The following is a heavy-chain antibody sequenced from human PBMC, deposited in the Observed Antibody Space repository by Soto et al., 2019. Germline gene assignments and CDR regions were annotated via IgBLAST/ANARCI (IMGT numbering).Heavy chain of an antibody. J-gene: IGHJ4*02. CDR1: SGSISSSNW. CDR2: IYHSGST. D-gene: IGHD5-12*01. Sequence: SETLSLTCAVSSGSISSSNWWSWVRQPPGKGLEWIGEIYHSGSTNYNPSLKSRVTISVDKSKNQFSLKLSSVTAADTAVYYCARVSPYEYYFDYWGQGTLVTVSS. V-gene: IGHV4-4*02. CDR3: ARVSPYEYYFDY.